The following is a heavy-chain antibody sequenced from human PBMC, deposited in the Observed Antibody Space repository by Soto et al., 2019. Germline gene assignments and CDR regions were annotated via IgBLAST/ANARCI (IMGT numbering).Heavy chain of an antibody. D-gene: IGHD1-26*01. V-gene: IGHV3-7*03. CDR3: AAWGS. CDR2: IKQDGSEK. CDR1: GFTFSYYW. Sequence: GGALRLSCASSGFTFSYYWMNWVRQAPGKGLEWVANIKQDGSEKNYVDSVKGRFTISRDNAKNSLYLQMNSLRADDTAVYYCAAWGSWGQGTLVTVSS. J-gene: IGHJ4*02.